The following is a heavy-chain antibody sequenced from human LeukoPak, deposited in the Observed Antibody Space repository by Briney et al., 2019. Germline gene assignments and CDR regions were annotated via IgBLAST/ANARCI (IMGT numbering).Heavy chain of an antibody. CDR2: IIPIFGTA. CDR3: ARMVTTRIAFDI. D-gene: IGHD4-17*01. J-gene: IGHJ3*02. CDR1: GGTFSSYA. V-gene: IGHV1-69*06. Sequence: GASVKVSCKASGGTFSSYAISWVRQAPGQGLEWMGGIIPIFGTANYAQKFQGRVTITADKSTSTAYMELSSLRSEDTAVYYCARMVTTRIAFDIWGQGTMVTVSS.